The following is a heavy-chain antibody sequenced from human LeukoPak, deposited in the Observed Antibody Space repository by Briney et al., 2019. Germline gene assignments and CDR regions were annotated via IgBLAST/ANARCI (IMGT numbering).Heavy chain of an antibody. CDR3: ARDLSLHYYDSSGYYLDY. CDR1: GFTFSSYE. Sequence: GGSLRLSCAASGFTFSSYEMNWVRQAPGKGLEWVSYISSSSSYIYYADSVKGRFTISRDNAKNSLYLQMNSLRAEDTAVYYCARDLSLHYYDSSGYYLDYWGQGTLVTVSS. CDR2: ISSSSSYI. J-gene: IGHJ4*02. D-gene: IGHD3-22*01. V-gene: IGHV3-21*01.